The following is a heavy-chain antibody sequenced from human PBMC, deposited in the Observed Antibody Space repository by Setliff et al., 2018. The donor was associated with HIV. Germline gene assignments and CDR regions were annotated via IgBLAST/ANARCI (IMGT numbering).Heavy chain of an antibody. V-gene: IGHV3-7*01. CDR2: IDLDGSEK. CDR1: GFSFNNYW. J-gene: IGHJ6*02. Sequence: HPGGSLRLSCVASGFSFNNYWMCWVRQAPGQGLEWVANIDLDGSEKNYVGSVKGRFTISRDNAENSLYLQMNSLRADDTATYYCARKLRPGHGVDVWGQGTTVTVSS. D-gene: IGHD3-10*01. CDR3: ARKLRPGHGVDV.